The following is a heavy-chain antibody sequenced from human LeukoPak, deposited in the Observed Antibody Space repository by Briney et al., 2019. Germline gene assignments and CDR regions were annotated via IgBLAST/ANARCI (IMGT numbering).Heavy chain of an antibody. CDR3: AGSHFQSYYYDSSGYFDY. CDR2: IYYSGST. J-gene: IGHJ4*02. Sequence: PSETLSLTCTVSGGSISSSSYYWGWIRQPPGKGLEWIGSIYYSGSTYYNPSLKSRVTISVDTSKNQFSLKLSSVTAADTAVYYCAGSHFQSYYYDSSGYFDYWGQGTLVTVSS. V-gene: IGHV4-39*01. D-gene: IGHD3-22*01. CDR1: GGSISSSSYY.